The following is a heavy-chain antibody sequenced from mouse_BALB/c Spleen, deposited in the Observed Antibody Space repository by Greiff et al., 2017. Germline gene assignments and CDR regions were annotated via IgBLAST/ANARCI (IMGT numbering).Heavy chain of an antibody. CDR2: IYWDDDK. D-gene: IGHD1-2*01. V-gene: IGHV8-12*01. CDR1: GFSLSTSGMG. CDR3: ARATAGAMDY. J-gene: IGHJ4*01. Sequence: QVTLKVSGPGILQPSQTLSLTCSFSGFSLSTSGMGVSWIRQPSGKGLEWLAHIYWDDDKRYNPSLKSRLTISKDTSSNQVFLKITSVDTADTATYYCARATAGAMDYWGQGTSVTVSS.